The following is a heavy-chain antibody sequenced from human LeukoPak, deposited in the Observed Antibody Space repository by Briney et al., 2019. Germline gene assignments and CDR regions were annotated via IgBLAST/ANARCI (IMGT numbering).Heavy chain of an antibody. CDR1: GFTYSDHA. CDR2: ITPATDNI. Sequence: PGGSLRLSCAASGFTYSDHAMEWVRQTPGKGLEWVSSITPATDNIYYTPSVEGRFTISRDNAKHSLYLQMNNLGADDTAVYYCARLAGPRPGTYYFDFWGQGVRVTVSS. CDR3: ARLAGPRPGTYYFDF. J-gene: IGHJ4*02. V-gene: IGHV3-21*01. D-gene: IGHD6-19*01.